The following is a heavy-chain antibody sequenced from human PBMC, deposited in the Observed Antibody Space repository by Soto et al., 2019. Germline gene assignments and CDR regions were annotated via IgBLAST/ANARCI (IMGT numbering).Heavy chain of an antibody. J-gene: IGHJ6*02. Sequence: PGGSLRLSCAASGFTFSNSDMNWVDQSPGKGLEWVSGVSWNGSRTHYADSVKGRFIISRDNSRNTLYLQTNSLRAEDTAVYYCVRRYYDFWSGPRGGYYYYGMDVWAQGTTVTVSS. D-gene: IGHD3-3*01. CDR3: VRRYYDFWSGPRGGYYYYGMDV. CDR2: VSWNGSRT. CDR1: GFTFSNSD. V-gene: IGHV3-35*01.